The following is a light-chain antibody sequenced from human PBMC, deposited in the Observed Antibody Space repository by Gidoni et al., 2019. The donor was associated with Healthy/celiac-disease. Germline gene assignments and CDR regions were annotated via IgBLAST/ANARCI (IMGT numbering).Light chain of an antibody. CDR3: QQYGSSPPWT. Sequence: EIVLTQSPGTLSLSPGERDTLPGRASQSVSSSDLAWYQQKPGQAPRLLIYGASSRATGIPERVSGSGSGTDVTITISRMEHEDVAVYYCQQYGSSPPWTFGQGTKVEIK. CDR2: GAS. V-gene: IGKV3-20*01. J-gene: IGKJ1*01. CDR1: QSVSSSD.